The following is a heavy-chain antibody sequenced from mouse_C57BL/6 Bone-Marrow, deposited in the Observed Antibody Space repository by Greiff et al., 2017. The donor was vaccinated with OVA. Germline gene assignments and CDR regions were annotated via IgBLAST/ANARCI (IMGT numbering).Heavy chain of an antibody. V-gene: IGHV1-87*01. Sequence: VQLQQSGPELARPWASVQISCQAFYTFSRRVHFAIRDTNYWMQWVTQRPGQGLEWIGAIYPGNGDPSYNQKFKGKDTLTADKTTSTANMQLRSWTYEDSAVYYCAWRGVSWLPVYYFDYWGQGTTLTVSS. CDR1: YTFSRRVH. D-gene: IGHD2-3*01. CDR3: YEDSAVYYCAWRGVSWLPVYYFDY. CDR2: GQGLEWIG. J-gene: IGHJ2*01.